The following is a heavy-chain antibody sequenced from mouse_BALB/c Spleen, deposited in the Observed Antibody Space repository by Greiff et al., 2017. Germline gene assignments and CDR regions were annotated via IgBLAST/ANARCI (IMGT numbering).Heavy chain of an antibody. V-gene: IGHV5-4*02. J-gene: IGHJ2*01. CDR3: ASGGYFDY. CDR2: ISDGGSYT. Sequence: EVKLQESGGGLVKPGGSLKLSCAASGFTFSDYYMYWVRQTPEKRLEWVATISDGGSYTYYPDSVKGRFTISRDNAKNNLYLQMSSLKSEDTAMYYCASGGYFDYWGQGTTLTVSS. CDR1: GFTFSDYY.